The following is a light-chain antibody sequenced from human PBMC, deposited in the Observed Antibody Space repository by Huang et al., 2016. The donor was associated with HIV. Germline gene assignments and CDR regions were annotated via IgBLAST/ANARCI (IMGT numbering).Light chain of an antibody. CDR1: QSVSSN. J-gene: IGKJ1*01. Sequence: EIVMTQSPGTLSESPGETVNLSCRASQSVSSNLGLYQQKPGQAPRLLIYGASTRAPGIPGRFSGSGSGTDFTLTISSLQSEDCAVYYCQQYNNWPWTFGQGTKVEI. V-gene: IGKV3D-15*01. CDR3: QQYNNWPWT. CDR2: GAS.